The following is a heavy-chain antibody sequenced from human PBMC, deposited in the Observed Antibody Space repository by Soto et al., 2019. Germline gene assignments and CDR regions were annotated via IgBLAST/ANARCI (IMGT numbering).Heavy chain of an antibody. J-gene: IGHJ5*02. CDR2: IYYSGST. CDR1: GGSISSYY. CDR3: AKFVAGWSMSNWFDP. V-gene: IGHV4-59*01. Sequence: SETLSLTCTVSGGSISSYYWSWIRQPPGKGLEWIGYIYYSGSTNYNPSLKSRVTISVDTSKNQFSLKLSSVTAADTAVYYCAKFVAGWSMSNWFDPWGQGTLVTVSS. D-gene: IGHD2-8*01.